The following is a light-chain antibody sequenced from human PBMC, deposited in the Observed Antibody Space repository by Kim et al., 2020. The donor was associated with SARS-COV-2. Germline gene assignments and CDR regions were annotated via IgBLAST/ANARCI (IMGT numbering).Light chain of an antibody. J-gene: IGLJ3*02. CDR1: KLGDKY. CDR3: QAWDSSTAV. CDR2: QDN. Sequence: SYELTQPPSVSVSPGQTASITCSGDKLGDKYACWYQQKPGQSPVVVIHQDNKRPSGIPERFSGSNSGNTATLTISGTQAMDEADYYCQAWDSSTAVFGGG. V-gene: IGLV3-1*01.